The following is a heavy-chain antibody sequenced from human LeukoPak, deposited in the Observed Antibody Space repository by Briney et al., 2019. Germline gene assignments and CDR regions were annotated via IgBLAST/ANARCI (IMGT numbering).Heavy chain of an antibody. J-gene: IGHJ4*02. CDR1: GYTFSSYG. D-gene: IGHD1-26*01. CDR2: IRADNGNT. CDR3: AREYIVGATIYYFDY. V-gene: IGHV1-18*01. Sequence: ASVKLSCKASGYTFSSYGMNWVRQAPGQGLEWMGWIRADNGNTNYAHKLQGRVTMTTDTSTSTAYMELSSLRSDDTAVYYCAREYIVGATIYYFDYWGQGTLVTVSS.